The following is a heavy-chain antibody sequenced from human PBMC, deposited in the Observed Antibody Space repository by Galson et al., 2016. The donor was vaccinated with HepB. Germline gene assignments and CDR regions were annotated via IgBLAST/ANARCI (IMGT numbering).Heavy chain of an antibody. CDR2: IYPGDSDT. V-gene: IGHV5-51*01. J-gene: IGHJ4*02. D-gene: IGHD6-13*01. CDR1: GYSFTTYW. CDR3: ARTVSIAAAGGADY. Sequence: QSGAEVKKPGESLKISCKGSGYSFTTYWIGWMRQMPGKGLEWMGMIYPGDSDTRYSPSFQGQVTISADQSINTAYLQWSSLKASDTAMYYCARTVSIAAAGGADYWGQGTLVTVSS.